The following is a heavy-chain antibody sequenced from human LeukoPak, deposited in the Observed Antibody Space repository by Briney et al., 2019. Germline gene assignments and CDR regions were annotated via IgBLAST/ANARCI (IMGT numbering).Heavy chain of an antibody. V-gene: IGHV4-59*01. CDR3: ARGGIMDV. D-gene: IGHD1-14*01. CDR1: GGSITNYH. CDR2: IHYSGSA. J-gene: IGHJ6*02. Sequence: SETLSLTCTVSGGSITNYHWSWIRQPPGKGLEYIGQIHYSGSAKYNPSLQSRVTISVDTSKNQFFLKLNSVIAADTAVYYCARGGIMDVWGQGTTVTVSS.